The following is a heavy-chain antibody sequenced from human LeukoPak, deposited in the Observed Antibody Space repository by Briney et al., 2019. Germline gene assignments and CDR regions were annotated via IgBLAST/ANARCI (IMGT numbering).Heavy chain of an antibody. V-gene: IGHV5-51*01. CDR1: EYTFSTYW. D-gene: IGHD2-15*01. CDR2: IHSCSSEK. J-gene: IGHJ4*02. Sequence: GESLKISCEASEYTFSTYWIGWVRQKPGKGLEWMAIIHSCSSEKKYNPSFQGRGTISVDKFIGTAYLQWSSLTASDTAIYYCVRRSNYPYCSGGSCFSFDYWGQGTLVCVSS. CDR3: VRRSNYPYCSGGSCFSFDY.